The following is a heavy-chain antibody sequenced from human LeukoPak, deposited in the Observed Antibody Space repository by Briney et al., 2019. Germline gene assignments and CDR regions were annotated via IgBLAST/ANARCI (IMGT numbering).Heavy chain of an antibody. J-gene: IGHJ4*02. D-gene: IGHD1-26*01. CDR1: GFTFSNYA. CDR2: ISGTGSVT. CDR3: AKDQWELPQYYFDY. Sequence: GGSLRLSCAASGFTFSNYAISWVRQAPGKGLEWIATISGTGSVTSYANSAKGRFTISRDNSKNTVSLRRSSLRAEDTAVYYCAKDQWELPQYYFDYWGQGTLVTVSS. V-gene: IGHV3-23*01.